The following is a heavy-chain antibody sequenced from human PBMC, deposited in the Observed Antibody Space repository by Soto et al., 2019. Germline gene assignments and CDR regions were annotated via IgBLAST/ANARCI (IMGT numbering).Heavy chain of an antibody. CDR3: TTDRRRYDSSGYLYFDY. D-gene: IGHD3-22*01. CDR2: IKSKTDGGTA. Sequence: EVQLVESGGGLVKPGGSLRLSCAASGFTFSNAWMNWVRQAPGKGLEWVGRIKSKTDGGTADYAAPVKGRFTISRDDSKNTLYLQMNSLKTEDTAVYYCTTDRRRYDSSGYLYFDYWGQGTLVTVSS. J-gene: IGHJ4*02. V-gene: IGHV3-15*07. CDR1: GFTFSNAW.